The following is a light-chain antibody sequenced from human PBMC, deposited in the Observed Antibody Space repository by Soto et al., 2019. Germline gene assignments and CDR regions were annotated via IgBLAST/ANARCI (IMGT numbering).Light chain of an antibody. CDR3: QRYGSSPLIT. Sequence: ESVFSHSPATLSLSPGERATLSCMSSQSVISYLAWYQQKPGQAPRLLLYDASNRATGIPDRFSGSGSGTDFTLTISRLEPEDFAVYFCQRYGSSPLITFGQGTRLQFK. CDR2: DAS. J-gene: IGKJ5*01. V-gene: IGKV3-20*01. CDR1: QSVISY.